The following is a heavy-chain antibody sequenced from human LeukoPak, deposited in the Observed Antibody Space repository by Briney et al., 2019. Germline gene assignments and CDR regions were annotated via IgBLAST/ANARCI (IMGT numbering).Heavy chain of an antibody. CDR3: ATYCSSTSCLDY. CDR2: ISYDGSNK. CDR1: GFTFSSYG. Sequence: GGSLRLSCAASGFTFSSYGMHWVRQAPGKGLEWEAVISYDGSNKYYADSVKGRFTISRDNSKNTLYLQMNSLRAEDTAVYYCATYCSSTSCLDYWGQGTLVTVSS. D-gene: IGHD2-2*01. V-gene: IGHV3-30*03. J-gene: IGHJ4*02.